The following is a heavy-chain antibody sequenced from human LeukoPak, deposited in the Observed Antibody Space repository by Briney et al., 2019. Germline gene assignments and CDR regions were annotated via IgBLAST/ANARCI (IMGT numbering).Heavy chain of an antibody. J-gene: IGHJ4*02. CDR1: GYTFTSYY. CDR3: ARGGGYNAVDY. CDR2: IIPIFGTA. D-gene: IGHD5-24*01. V-gene: IGHV1-69*05. Sequence: SVKVSCKASGYTFTSYYIHWVRQAPGQGLEWMGGIIPIFGTANYAQKFQGRVTITTDESTSTAYMELSSLRSEDTAVYYCARGGGYNAVDYWGQGTLVTVSS.